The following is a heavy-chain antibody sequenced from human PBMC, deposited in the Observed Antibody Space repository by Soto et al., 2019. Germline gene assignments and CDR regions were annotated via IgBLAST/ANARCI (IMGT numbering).Heavy chain of an antibody. CDR1: GGSISSSSYH. CDR3: ARYDIVVVVAFDY. CDR2: IYYSGST. Sequence: SETLSLTCTVSGGSISSSSYHWGWIRQPPGKGLEWIGSIYYSGSTYYNPSLKSRVTISVDTSKNQFSLKLSSVTAADTAVYYCARYDIVVVVAFDYWGQGTLVTVSS. V-gene: IGHV4-39*01. D-gene: IGHD2-15*01. J-gene: IGHJ4*02.